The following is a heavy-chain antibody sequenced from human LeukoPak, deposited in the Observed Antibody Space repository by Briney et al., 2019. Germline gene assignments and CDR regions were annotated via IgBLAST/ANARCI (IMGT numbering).Heavy chain of an antibody. CDR1: GGSFSGYY. D-gene: IGHD2-15*01. Sequence: SETLSLTCAVYGGSFSGYYWSWIRQPPGKGLEWTGRIYISGSTNYNPSLKSRVTISIDTSKNQFSLKLTSVTAADTAVYYCARGVATLDIWGQGTMVTVSS. V-gene: IGHV4-4*09. J-gene: IGHJ3*02. CDR3: ARGVATLDI. CDR2: IYISGST.